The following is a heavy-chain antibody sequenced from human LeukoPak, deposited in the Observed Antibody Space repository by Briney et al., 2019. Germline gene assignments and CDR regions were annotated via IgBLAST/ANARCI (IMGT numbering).Heavy chain of an antibody. V-gene: IGHV3-48*01. Sequence: PGGSLRLSCAASGFTFSSYSMNWVRQAPGQGLEWISYISETGSFMYYADSVKGRFTISRDNAKNSLYLQMSSLRAEDTAVHYCARRLDCWGQETLVTVPS. J-gene: IGHJ4*02. D-gene: IGHD4-11*01. CDR2: ISETGSFM. CDR1: GFTFSSYS. CDR3: ARRLDC.